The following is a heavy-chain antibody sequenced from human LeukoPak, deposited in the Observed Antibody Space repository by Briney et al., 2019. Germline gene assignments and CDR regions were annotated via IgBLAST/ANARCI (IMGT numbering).Heavy chain of an antibody. D-gene: IGHD4-17*01. J-gene: IGHJ4*02. CDR3: ATGTTVTTAFDY. V-gene: IGHV3-66*01. CDR1: GFTVSSNY. CDR2: IYSGGDT. Sequence: GGSLRLSCAASGFTVSSNYMTWVRQAPGKGLEWVSVIYSGGDTYYADSVRGRFTISRDNSKNTLYLQMNSLRVDDTAVYYCATGTTVTTAFDYWGQGTLVTVSS.